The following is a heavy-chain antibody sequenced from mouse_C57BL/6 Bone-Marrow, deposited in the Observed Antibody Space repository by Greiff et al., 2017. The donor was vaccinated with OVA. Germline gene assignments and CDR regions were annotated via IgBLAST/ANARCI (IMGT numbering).Heavy chain of an antibody. J-gene: IGHJ2*01. D-gene: IGHD1-1*01. CDR1: GFTFSDYY. Sequence: EVQGVESEGGLVQPGSSMKLSCTASGFTFSDYYMAWVRQVPEKGLEWVANINYDGGSTNYMDSLKYRFIISRDNAKNILYLEMSSLMSEDTATYYCERGLLLRRDYWGQGTTLTVSS. CDR3: ERGLLLRRDY. CDR2: INYDGGST. V-gene: IGHV5-16*01.